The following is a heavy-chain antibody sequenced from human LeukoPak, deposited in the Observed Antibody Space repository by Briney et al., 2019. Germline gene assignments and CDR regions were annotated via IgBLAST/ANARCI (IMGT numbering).Heavy chain of an antibody. V-gene: IGHV4-31*03. D-gene: IGHD6-19*01. CDR2: TYNSGNT. Sequence: SETLSLTCSVSGGSISISGFYWNWLRQLPGTGLEWIGCTYNSGNTYYNPSFGSRVTISTDTSMNQFFLKSHSVTAADTAVYYCARSSGWRDAFDFWGRGTMVTVSS. CDR1: GGSISISGFY. J-gene: IGHJ3*01. CDR3: ARSSGWRDAFDF.